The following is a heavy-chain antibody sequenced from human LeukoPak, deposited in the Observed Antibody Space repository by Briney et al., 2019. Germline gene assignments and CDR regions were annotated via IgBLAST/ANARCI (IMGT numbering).Heavy chain of an antibody. D-gene: IGHD2-15*01. Sequence: ASVKISCKASGDTFIPYTFSWVRQAPGQGLEWIGRIIPSLDVANYAHKFQGRVTLSVDRDTATTYMEVTSLRSEDTAIYYCARDHCSPGTCLGGHWGQGTLVTVSS. CDR2: IIPSLDVA. J-gene: IGHJ4*02. V-gene: IGHV1-69*04. CDR3: ARDHCSPGTCLGGH. CDR1: GDTFIPYT.